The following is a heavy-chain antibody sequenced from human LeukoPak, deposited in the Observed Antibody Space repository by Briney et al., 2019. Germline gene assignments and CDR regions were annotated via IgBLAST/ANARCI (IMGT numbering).Heavy chain of an antibody. Sequence: LGGSLRLSCAASGFTFSHLSRAGVRQAPGKGLEWLLSLGGSAGDTYFADCVNGGFTISRDNSKNTQYLQMNSQRAEDTAVCYCANAYSSRTSCYLHYYGMDVSGQETQVTVSS. V-gene: IGHV3-23*01. CDR1: GFTFSHLS. J-gene: IGHJ6*02. D-gene: IGHD2-2*01. CDR2: LGGSAGDT. CDR3: ANAYSSRTSCYLHYYGMDV.